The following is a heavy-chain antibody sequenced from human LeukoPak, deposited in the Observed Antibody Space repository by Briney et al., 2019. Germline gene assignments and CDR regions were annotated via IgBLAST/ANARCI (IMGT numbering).Heavy chain of an antibody. V-gene: IGHV1-69*13. CDR3: ARAGITMIGYGAFDI. D-gene: IGHD3-22*01. J-gene: IGHJ3*02. Sequence: GASVKVSCKASGGTFSSYAISWVRQAPGQGLEWMGGIIPIFGTANYAQRFQGRVTITADESTSTAYMELSSLRSEDTAVYYCARAGITMIGYGAFDIWGQGTMVTVSS. CDR2: IIPIFGTA. CDR1: GGTFSSYA.